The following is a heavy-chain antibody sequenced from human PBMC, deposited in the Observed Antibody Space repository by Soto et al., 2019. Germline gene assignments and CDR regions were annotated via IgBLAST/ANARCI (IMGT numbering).Heavy chain of an antibody. CDR1: GGSISSYY. V-gene: IGHV4-34*01. CDR3: ARGRSVASIVVVPAAISSMFDY. CDR2: INHSGST. J-gene: IGHJ4*02. Sequence: PSETLSLTCTVSGGSISSYYWSWIRQPPGKGLEWIGEINHSGSTNYNPSLKSRVTISVDTSKNQFSLKLSSVTAADTAVYYCARGRSVASIVVVPAAISSMFDYWGQGTLVTVSS. D-gene: IGHD2-2*02.